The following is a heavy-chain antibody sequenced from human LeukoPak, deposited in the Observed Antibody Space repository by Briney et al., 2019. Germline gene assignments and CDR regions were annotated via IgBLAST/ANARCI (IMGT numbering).Heavy chain of an antibody. CDR3: VRGAAADWYYFDY. J-gene: IGHJ4*02. CDR1: GGSISSSSYY. Sequence: SETLSLTCTVSGGSISSSSYYWGWIRQPPGKGLEWIGSIYYSGSTYYNPSLKSRVTISVDTSKNQFSLKLSSVTAADTAVYYCVRGAAADWYYFDYWGQGTLVTVSS. D-gene: IGHD6-13*01. V-gene: IGHV4-39*07. CDR2: IYYSGST.